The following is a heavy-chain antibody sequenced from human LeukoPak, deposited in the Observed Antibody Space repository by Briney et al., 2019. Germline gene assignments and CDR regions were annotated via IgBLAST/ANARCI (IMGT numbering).Heavy chain of an antibody. V-gene: IGHV1-46*01. CDR1: GYTFTTDY. J-gene: IGHJ6*03. D-gene: IGHD3-10*01. CDR3: ARARGSGSYYGHDYYYYHYMDV. Sequence: GASVKVSCKASGYTFTTDYIHWVRQAPGQGLEWMGIINPSGGSTTYAQKFQGRVIMTGDTSTSTVYMELRSLRSEDTAVYYCARARGSGSYYGHDYYYYHYMDVWGQGTTVTVSS. CDR2: INPSGGST.